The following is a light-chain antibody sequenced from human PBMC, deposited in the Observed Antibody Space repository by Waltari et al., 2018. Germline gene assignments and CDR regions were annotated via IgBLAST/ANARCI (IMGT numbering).Light chain of an antibody. Sequence: EIVLTQSPATLSLSPGERATLSCRASQSVSSYLVWYQQKPGQAPRLLIYDASNRATGIPARFIGSGSGTDFTLTISSLEPEDFAVYYCQQRSNWPLTFGGGTKVEIK. CDR3: QQRSNWPLT. CDR2: DAS. CDR1: QSVSSY. J-gene: IGKJ4*01. V-gene: IGKV3-11*01.